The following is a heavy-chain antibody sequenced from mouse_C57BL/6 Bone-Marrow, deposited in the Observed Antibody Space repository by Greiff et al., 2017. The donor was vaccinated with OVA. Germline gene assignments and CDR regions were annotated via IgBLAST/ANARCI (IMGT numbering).Heavy chain of an antibody. J-gene: IGHJ3*01. V-gene: IGHV1-64*01. Sequence: QVQLQQPGAELVKPGASVKLSCKASGYTFTSYWMHWVKQRPRQGLEWIGMIHPNSGSTNYNEKFKSKATLTVDKSSSTAYMQLSSLTSEDSAVYYCARSSWDGFAYWGQGTLVTVSA. CDR3: ARSSWDGFAY. D-gene: IGHD4-1*01. CDR2: IHPNSGST. CDR1: GYTFTSYW.